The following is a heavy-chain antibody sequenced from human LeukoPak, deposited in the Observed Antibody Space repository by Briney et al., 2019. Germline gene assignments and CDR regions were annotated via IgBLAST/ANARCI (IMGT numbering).Heavy chain of an antibody. CDR3: ARPYYYDSRIDP. CDR1: GGSISSSRFY. V-gene: IGHV4-39*07. Sequence: SETLSLTCTVSGGSISSSRFYWGWIRQPPGKGLEWIGNIYYIYYSGTTYYNPSLGSRVTISLDTSKNQLSLKLSSVTAADTAVYYCARPYYYDSRIDPWGQGILVTVSS. D-gene: IGHD3-22*01. J-gene: IGHJ5*02. CDR2: IYYIYYSGTT.